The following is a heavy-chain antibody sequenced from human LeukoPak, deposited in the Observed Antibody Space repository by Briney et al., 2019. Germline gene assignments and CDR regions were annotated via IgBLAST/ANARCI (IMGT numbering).Heavy chain of an antibody. D-gene: IGHD2-15*01. CDR2: IGTAGDP. J-gene: IGHJ3*02. CDR3: VRGGGLGGPDAFDI. CDR1: GFTFSSYD. Sequence: GGSLRLSCAASGFTFSSYDMHWVRQAAGKGLEWVSAIGTAGDPYYPGSVKGRFTISRENAKNSLYLQMNSLRAGDTAVYYCVRGGGLGGPDAFDIWGQGTMVTVSS. V-gene: IGHV3-13*05.